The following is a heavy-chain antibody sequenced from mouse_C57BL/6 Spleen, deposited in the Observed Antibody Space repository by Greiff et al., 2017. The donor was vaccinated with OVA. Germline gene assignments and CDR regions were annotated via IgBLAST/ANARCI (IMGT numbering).Heavy chain of an antibody. V-gene: IGHV2-2*01. CDR3: ARTDWGAMDY. CDR2: IWSGGST. CDR1: GFSLTSYG. J-gene: IGHJ4*01. Sequence: VQLQQSGPGLVQPSQSLSITCTVSGFSLTSYGVHWVRQSPGKGLEWLGVIWSGGSTDYNAAFISRLSISKDNYKSQVFFKMNSLQADDTAIYYCARTDWGAMDYWGQGTSVTVSS.